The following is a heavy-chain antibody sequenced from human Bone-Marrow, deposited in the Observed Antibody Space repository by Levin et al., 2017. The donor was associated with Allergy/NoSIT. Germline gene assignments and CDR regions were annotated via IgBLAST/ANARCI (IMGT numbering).Heavy chain of an antibody. D-gene: IGHD3-22*01. CDR3: TTEAETDYYDSSGYYVDY. J-gene: IGHJ4*02. CDR1: GFTFSNAW. CDR2: IKSKTDGGTT. V-gene: IGHV3-15*01. Sequence: GGSLRLSCAASGFTFSNAWMSWVRQAPGKGLEWVGRIKSKTDGGTTDYAAPVKGRFTISRDDSKNTLYLQMNSLKTEDTAVYYCTTEAETDYYDSSGYYVDYWGQGTLVTVSS.